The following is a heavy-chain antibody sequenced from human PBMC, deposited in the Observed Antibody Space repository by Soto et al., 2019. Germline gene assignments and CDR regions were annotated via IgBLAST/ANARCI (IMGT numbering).Heavy chain of an antibody. J-gene: IGHJ3*02. CDR2: IYYSGST. CDR1: GGSISSYY. Sequence: SETLSLTCTVSGGSISSYYLSWIRQPPGKGLEWIGYIYYSGSTNYNPSLKSRVTISVDTSKNQFSLKLSSVTAADTAVYYCARSITMVRGVIIGDAFDIWGQGTMVTVS. V-gene: IGHV4-59*08. D-gene: IGHD3-10*01. CDR3: ARSITMVRGVIIGDAFDI.